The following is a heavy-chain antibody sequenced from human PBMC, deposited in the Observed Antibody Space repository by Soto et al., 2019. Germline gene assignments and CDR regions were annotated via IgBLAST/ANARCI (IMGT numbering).Heavy chain of an antibody. J-gene: IGHJ3*02. CDR3: ARDQEGIVGAFDI. Sequence: ASVKVSCKASGYTFTSYAMDWVRQAPGQRLEWMGWINAGNGNTKYSQKFQGRVTITRDTSASTAYMELSSLRSEDTAVYYCARDQEGIVGAFDIWGQGTMVTVSS. CDR2: INAGNGNT. CDR1: GYTFTSYA. D-gene: IGHD1-26*01. V-gene: IGHV1-3*01.